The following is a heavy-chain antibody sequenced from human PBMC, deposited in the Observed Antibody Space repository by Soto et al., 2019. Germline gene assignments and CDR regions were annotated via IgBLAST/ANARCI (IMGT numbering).Heavy chain of an antibody. CDR2: FYHSGSA. D-gene: IGHD4-17*01. V-gene: IGHV4-30-2*01. Sequence: QLQLQESGSGLVKPSQTLSLTCAVSGGSISSGGYSWSWIRQPPGKGLEWIGYFYHSGSAYYNPSLSSRVXXXVXRSKNQFSLKLSSVTAADTAVYYCASLYGGTDRVDYWGQGTLVTVSS. J-gene: IGHJ4*02. CDR3: ASLYGGTDRVDY. CDR1: GGSISSGGYS.